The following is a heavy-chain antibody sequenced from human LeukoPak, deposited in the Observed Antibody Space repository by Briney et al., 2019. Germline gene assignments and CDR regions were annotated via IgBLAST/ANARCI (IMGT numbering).Heavy chain of an antibody. CDR1: GGSFSGYY. CDR2: INHSGST. V-gene: IGHV4-34*01. CDR3: ARGHYYDSSGYHSNPTPYWYFDL. Sequence: PSETLSLTCAVYGGSFSGYYWSWIRQPPGKGLEWIGEINHSGSTNYNPSLKSRVTISVDTSKNQFSLKLSSVTAADTAVYYCARGHYYDSSGYHSNPTPYWYFDLWGRGTLVTVSS. D-gene: IGHD3-22*01. J-gene: IGHJ2*01.